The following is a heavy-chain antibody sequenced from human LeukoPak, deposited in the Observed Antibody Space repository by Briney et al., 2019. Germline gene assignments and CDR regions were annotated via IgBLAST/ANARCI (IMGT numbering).Heavy chain of an antibody. CDR3: ARHTAMVISFDY. D-gene: IGHD5-18*01. CDR2: IYPGDSDT. Sequence: GGSLQISCKGSGSIFTSYWIGGVRQLPGKGLEWMGIIYPGDSDTRYSPSFQGQVPISADKSISTAYLQWSSLKASDTAMYYCARHTAMVISFDYWGQGTLVTVSP. CDR1: GSIFTSYW. V-gene: IGHV5-51*01. J-gene: IGHJ4*02.